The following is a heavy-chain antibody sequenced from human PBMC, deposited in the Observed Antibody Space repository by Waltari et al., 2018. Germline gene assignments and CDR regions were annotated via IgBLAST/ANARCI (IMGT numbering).Heavy chain of an antibody. CDR3: ARDIVGATTDY. D-gene: IGHD1-26*01. Sequence: QVQLVESGGGVVQPGRSLRLSCAASGLSFSTFAMKWVRQAPGKGLEWVSIISHDGTKKHCADSVKGRFNISREKSKNTLYLQMNSLRADDTAVYYCARDIVGATTDYWGQGTLVTVSS. J-gene: IGHJ4*02. CDR1: GLSFSTFA. V-gene: IGHV3-30-3*01. CDR2: ISHDGTKK.